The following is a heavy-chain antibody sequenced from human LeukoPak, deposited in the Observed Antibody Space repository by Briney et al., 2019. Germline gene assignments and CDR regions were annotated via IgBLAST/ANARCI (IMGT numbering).Heavy chain of an antibody. J-gene: IGHJ4*02. CDR1: GGTFSSYA. V-gene: IGHV1-69*01. CDR2: IIPIFGTA. Sequence: GASVKVSCKASGGTFSSYAISWVRQAPGQGLEWMGGIIPIFGTANYAQKFQGRVTITADESTSTAYMELSSLRSEDTAVYYCARDRYCSGGSCYPNWGQGTLVTVSS. D-gene: IGHD2-15*01. CDR3: ARDRYCSGGSCYPN.